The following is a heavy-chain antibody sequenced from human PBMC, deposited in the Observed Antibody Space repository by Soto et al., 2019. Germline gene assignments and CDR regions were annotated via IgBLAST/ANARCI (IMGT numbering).Heavy chain of an antibody. CDR1: GFTFSSYS. Sequence: GGSLRLSCAASGFTFSSYSMNWVRQAPGKGLEWVSSISSSSSYIYYADSVKGRFTISRDNAKNSLYLQMNSLRAEDTAVYYCARDQSTMSIPDYYGMDVWGQGTTVTVSS. CDR2: ISSSSSYI. D-gene: IGHD5-12*01. CDR3: ARDQSTMSIPDYYGMDV. V-gene: IGHV3-21*01. J-gene: IGHJ6*02.